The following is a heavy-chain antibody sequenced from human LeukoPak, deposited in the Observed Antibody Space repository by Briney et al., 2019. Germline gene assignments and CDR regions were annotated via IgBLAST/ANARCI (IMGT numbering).Heavy chain of an antibody. CDR3: ARVITIFGVVILMDFDY. D-gene: IGHD3-3*01. CDR2: IYYSGTT. CDR1: GGSISSSSYY. Sequence: PSETLSLTCTVSGGSISSSSYYWGWIRQPPGKGLMWIGSIYYSGTTYYNPSLKSRVTISVDTSKTQFSLKLSSVSAADTAVYSCARVITIFGVVILMDFDYWGQGTLVTVSS. J-gene: IGHJ4*02. V-gene: IGHV4-39*01.